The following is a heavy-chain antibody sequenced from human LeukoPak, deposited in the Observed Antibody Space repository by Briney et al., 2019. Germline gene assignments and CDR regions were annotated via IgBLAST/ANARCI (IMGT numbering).Heavy chain of an antibody. CDR3: ARRAYRHESFDP. D-gene: IGHD5-12*01. J-gene: IGHJ5*02. V-gene: IGHV5-51*01. Sequence: GAPLKISCKASGSPFTNYWIGWGRRLPGKGLEWVWTLYPVESTTRYSPSFQGPVPISADTSISTAYLQWSSLRASDTAMYYCARRAYRHESFDPWGQGTLVTVSS. CDR2: LYPVESTT. CDR1: GSPFTNYW.